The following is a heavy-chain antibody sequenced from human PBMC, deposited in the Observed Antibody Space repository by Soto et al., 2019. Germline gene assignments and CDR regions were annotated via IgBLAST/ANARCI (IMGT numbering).Heavy chain of an antibody. J-gene: IGHJ4*02. V-gene: IGHV4-30-2*01. D-gene: IGHD1-26*01. CDR2: IYHSGNT. Sequence: QLQLQESGSGLVKPSQTLSLTCAVSGGSVTSGNYAWSWLRQPPGEGLEWIGYIYHSGNTYYHPSLRSRVTISLDRSKNQFSLMLNSVTAADTAVYYCARAGLSSRYYYFDYWGQGSLVTVSS. CDR1: GGSVTSGNYA. CDR3: ARAGLSSRYYYFDY.